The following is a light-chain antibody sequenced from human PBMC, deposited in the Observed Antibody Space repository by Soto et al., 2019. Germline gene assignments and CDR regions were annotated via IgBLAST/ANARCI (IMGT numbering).Light chain of an antibody. J-gene: IGLJ2*01. Sequence: QSVLTQPASGSGYPGQSITISCTGTSSDVGSYNLVSWYQQHPGKAPKLMIYEGSKRPSGVSNRFSGSKSGNTASLTISGLQSEDEADYYCCSYAGSNVFGGGTQLTVL. CDR1: SSDVGSYNL. CDR3: CSYAGSNV. V-gene: IGLV2-23*01. CDR2: EGS.